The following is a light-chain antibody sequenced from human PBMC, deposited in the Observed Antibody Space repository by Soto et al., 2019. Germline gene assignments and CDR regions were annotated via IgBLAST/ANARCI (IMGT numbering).Light chain of an antibody. CDR1: QAIRND. Sequence: DIQMTQSPASLSASVGDRVTITCRASQAIRNDVGWYQQKPGKDPKRLIYVASRLESGVPSRFSGSGSGTVFTLTIGRLEPEDFAVYYCQHYGRSRTFRQGTKVDIK. V-gene: IGKV1-17*01. CDR2: VAS. J-gene: IGKJ1*01. CDR3: QHYGRSRT.